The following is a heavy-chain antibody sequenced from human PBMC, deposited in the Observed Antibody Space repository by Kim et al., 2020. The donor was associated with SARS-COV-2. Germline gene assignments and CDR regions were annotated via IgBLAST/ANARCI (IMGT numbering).Heavy chain of an antibody. Sequence: GGSLILSCAASGFTFSSYEMNWVRQAPGKGLEWVSYITNNGSTIYYADSVKGRFTISRDNSKNSLYLQMNSLRAEDTAVYYCARGCARVGYNYVDYWGQGTLVTVSS. J-gene: IGHJ4*02. V-gene: IGHV3-48*03. D-gene: IGHD5-12*01. CDR3: ARGCARVGYNYVDY. CDR1: GFTFSSYE. CDR2: ITNNGSTI.